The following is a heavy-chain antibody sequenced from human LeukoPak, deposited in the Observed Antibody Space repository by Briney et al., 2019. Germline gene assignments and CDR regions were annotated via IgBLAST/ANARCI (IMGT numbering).Heavy chain of an antibody. D-gene: IGHD6-19*01. CDR1: GGSISSYY. CDR2: IYYSGST. CDR3: ARDFVRGSGGWGRFDP. V-gene: IGHV4-59*01. J-gene: IGHJ5*02. Sequence: SETLSLTCTVSGGSISSYYWSWIRQPPGKGLEWIGYIYYSGSTNYNPSLKSRVTISVDTSKNQFSLKLSSVTAADTAVYYCARDFVRGSGGWGRFDPWGQGTLVTVSS.